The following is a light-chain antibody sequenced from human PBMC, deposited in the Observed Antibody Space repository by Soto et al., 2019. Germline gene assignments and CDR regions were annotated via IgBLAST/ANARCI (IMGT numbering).Light chain of an antibody. CDR3: ASNTGTRV. CDR2: EVS. Sequence: QSALTQPPSVSGSPGQSVTISCTGTSSDIGNYNYVSWYQQAPGTAPKLMIFEVSNRPSGVPDRFSGSKSGNTASLTISGLQAEDEADDYCASNTGTRVFGGGTKLTVL. CDR1: SSDIGNYNY. J-gene: IGLJ3*02. V-gene: IGLV2-18*02.